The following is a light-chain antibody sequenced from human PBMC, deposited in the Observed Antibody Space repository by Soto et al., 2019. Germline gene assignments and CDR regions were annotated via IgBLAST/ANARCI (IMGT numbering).Light chain of an antibody. Sequence: EFVFTHSPGTLSFSPGERATLSCRASQTVRNNYLAWYQQKPGQAPRLLIYAASSRATGIPDRFSGGGSGTDFTLTISRLEPEDFAVYYCQQFISYPLTVGVGTKVDIK. J-gene: IGKJ4*01. V-gene: IGKV3-20*01. CDR2: AAS. CDR1: QTVRNNY. CDR3: QQFISYPLT.